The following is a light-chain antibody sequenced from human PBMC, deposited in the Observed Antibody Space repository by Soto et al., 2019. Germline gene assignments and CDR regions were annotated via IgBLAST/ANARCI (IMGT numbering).Light chain of an antibody. CDR2: AAS. J-gene: IGKJ5*01. V-gene: IGKV1-39*01. CDR3: QQNYIIPIT. CDR1: QSISTY. Sequence: DIQMTQSPSTLSASVGDRVTITCRASQSISTYLNWYHQKPGKAPDLLIYAASSLKSGVPSRFSGSGSGTDFTLTITGLQPADFATYYCQQNYIIPITFGQGTRLEIK.